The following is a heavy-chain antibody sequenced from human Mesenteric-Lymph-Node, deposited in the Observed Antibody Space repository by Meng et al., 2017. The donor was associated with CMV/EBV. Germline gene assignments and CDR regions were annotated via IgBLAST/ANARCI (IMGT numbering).Heavy chain of an antibody. J-gene: IGHJ6*02. Sequence: GESLKISCAASGFTFSSYWMHWVRQAPGKGLVWVSRINSDGSSTSYADSVKGRFTISRDNAKNTLYLQMNSLRAEDTAVYYCAREESDDYYYYGMDVWGQGTTVTVSS. CDR1: GFTFSSYW. CDR2: INSDGSST. CDR3: AREESDDYYYYGMDV. D-gene: IGHD3-3*01. V-gene: IGHV3-74*01.